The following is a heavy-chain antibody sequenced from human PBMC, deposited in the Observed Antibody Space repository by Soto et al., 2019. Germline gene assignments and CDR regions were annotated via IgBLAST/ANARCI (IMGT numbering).Heavy chain of an antibody. V-gene: IGHV3-48*01. CDR3: ASTFDAEYFQH. CDR1: GFTFSSYS. Sequence: GGSLRLSCAASGFTFSSYSMNWVRQAPGKGLEWVSYISSSSTIYYADSVKGRFTISRDNAKNSLYLQMNSLRAEDTAVYYCASTFDAEYFQHWGQGTLVTVSS. J-gene: IGHJ1*01. CDR2: ISSSSTI.